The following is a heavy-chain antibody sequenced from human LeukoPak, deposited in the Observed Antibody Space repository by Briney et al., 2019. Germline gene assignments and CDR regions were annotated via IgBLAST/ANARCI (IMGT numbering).Heavy chain of an antibody. Sequence: ASVKVSCKASGGTFSSYAISWVRQAPGQGLEWMGGIIPTFGTANYAQKFQGRVTVTTDESTSTAYMELSSLRSEDTAVYYCASSSMATPYYYMDVWGKGTTVTVSS. V-gene: IGHV1-69*05. CDR2: IIPTFGTA. J-gene: IGHJ6*03. D-gene: IGHD5-24*01. CDR1: GGTFSSYA. CDR3: ASSSMATPYYYMDV.